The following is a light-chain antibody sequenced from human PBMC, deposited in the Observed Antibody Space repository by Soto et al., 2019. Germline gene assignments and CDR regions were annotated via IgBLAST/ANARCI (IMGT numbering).Light chain of an antibody. J-gene: IGLJ3*02. V-gene: IGLV1-44*01. Sequence: QSVLTQPPSASGTPGQRVTISCSGSTSNIGRNTVNWYQQVPGTAPKVLIYNNNQRPSGVPDRFSGSKSGTAASLAISGLRSEDEADYYCAVWDDSLHGVFGGGTKVIVL. CDR3: AVWDDSLHGV. CDR1: TSNIGRNT. CDR2: NNN.